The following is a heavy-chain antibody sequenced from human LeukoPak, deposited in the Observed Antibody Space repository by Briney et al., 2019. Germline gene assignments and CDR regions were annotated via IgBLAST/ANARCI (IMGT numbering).Heavy chain of an antibody. CDR1: GGSISSYY. V-gene: IGHV4-59*08. Sequence: PSETLSLTCTVSGGSISSYYWSWIRQPPGKGPEWIGYVFHSGSTNYNPSLKSRVTISVDTSKNQFSLKLTSVTAADTAVYYCARDSSGYYRIDYWGQGTLVTVSS. CDR3: ARDSSGYYRIDY. CDR2: VFHSGST. D-gene: IGHD3-22*01. J-gene: IGHJ4*02.